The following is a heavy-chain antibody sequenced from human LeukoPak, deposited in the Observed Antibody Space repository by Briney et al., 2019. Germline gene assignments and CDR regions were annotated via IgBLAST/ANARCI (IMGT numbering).Heavy chain of an antibody. V-gene: IGHV5-51*01. CDR1: AYTFTNYR. J-gene: IGHJ5*02. D-gene: IGHD2-15*01. Sequence: GESLQISSNASAYTFTNYRIGWVRHMPGKGLEWMGIIYPGDSDTRYSPSFQGQVTISADKSINTAYLQWSSLKASDTAMYYCALAVPKYFDRWGQGTLVTVSS. CDR3: ALAVPKYFDR. CDR2: IYPGDSDT.